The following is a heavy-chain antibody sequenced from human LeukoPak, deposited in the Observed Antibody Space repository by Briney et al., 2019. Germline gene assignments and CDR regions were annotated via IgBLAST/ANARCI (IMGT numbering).Heavy chain of an antibody. D-gene: IGHD2-2*02. J-gene: IGHJ4*02. Sequence: EASVKVSCKASGGTFSSYAISWVRQAPGQGPEWMGRIIPIFGIANYAQKFQGRVTITADKSTSTAYMELSSLRSEDTAVYYCAREALYCSSTSCYTVIEGYYFDYWGQGTLVTVS. CDR1: GGTFSSYA. CDR3: AREALYCSSTSCYTVIEGYYFDY. V-gene: IGHV1-69*04. CDR2: IIPIFGIA.